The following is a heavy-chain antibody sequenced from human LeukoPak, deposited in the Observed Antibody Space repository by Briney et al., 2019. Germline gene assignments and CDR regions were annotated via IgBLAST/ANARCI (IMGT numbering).Heavy chain of an antibody. CDR1: GFTVSSNY. D-gene: IGHD3-22*01. Sequence: GGSLRLSCAASGFTVSSNYMSWVRQGPGKGLEGVSVIYSGGSTYYADSVKGRFTISRDNSKNTLYLQMNSLRAEDTAVYYCARVGRGRNYYDSSGYGYWGQGTLVTVSS. J-gene: IGHJ4*02. V-gene: IGHV3-53*01. CDR3: ARVGRGRNYYDSSGYGY. CDR2: IYSGGST.